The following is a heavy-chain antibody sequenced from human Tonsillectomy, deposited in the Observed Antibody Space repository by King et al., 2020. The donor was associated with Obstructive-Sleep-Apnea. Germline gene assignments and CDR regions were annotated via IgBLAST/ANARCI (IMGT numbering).Heavy chain of an antibody. Sequence: VQLVQSGAEVRKPGSSVKVSCKASGGIFPSYTFSWVRQAPGQGLEWLGGITPLYARTNSAPKFHARVTFSADESMTTSYLELHSLTSEDTAIYYCARSPHMSRRDRPLSFDYWGQGTLVIVSS. CDR2: ITPLYART. J-gene: IGHJ4*02. CDR1: GGIFPSYT. V-gene: IGHV1-69*13. D-gene: IGHD2-21*01. CDR3: ARSPHMSRRDRPLSFDY.